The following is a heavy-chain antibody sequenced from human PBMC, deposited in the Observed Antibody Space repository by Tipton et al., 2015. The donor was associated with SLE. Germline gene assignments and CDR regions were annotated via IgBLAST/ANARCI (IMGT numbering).Heavy chain of an antibody. CDR2: ISSNGGST. CDR1: GFTFSSYA. J-gene: IGHJ3*02. CDR3: ARESPGAFDI. Sequence: SLRLSCAASGFTFSSYAMHWVRQAPGKGLEYVSVISSNGGSTYYANSVKGRFTISRDNSKNTLYLQMGSLRAEDMAVYYCARESPGAFDIWGQGTMVTVSS. V-gene: IGHV3-64*01.